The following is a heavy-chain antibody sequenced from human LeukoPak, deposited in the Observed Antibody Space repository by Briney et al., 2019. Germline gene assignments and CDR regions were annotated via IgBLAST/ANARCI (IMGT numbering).Heavy chain of an antibody. V-gene: IGHV3-7*01. Sequence: GGSLRLSCAASGLSISNFWMHWVRQAPGKGLEWVAVIDKDGNEIKYVDSVKGRFTLSRDNARNSVYLQMNSLRTEDTALYYCVTDGDKWNDFEYWGQGTLVTVSS. J-gene: IGHJ4*02. D-gene: IGHD1-1*01. CDR1: GLSISNFW. CDR3: VTDGDKWNDFEY. CDR2: IDKDGNEI.